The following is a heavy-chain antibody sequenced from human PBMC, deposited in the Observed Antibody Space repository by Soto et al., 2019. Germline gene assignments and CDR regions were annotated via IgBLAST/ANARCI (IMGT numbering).Heavy chain of an antibody. CDR1: GGSISSGGYY. CDR2: MYYSGNS. V-gene: IGHV4-31*03. D-gene: IGHD3-22*01. CDR3: ARDHYYDSSCPFDP. J-gene: IGHJ5*02. Sequence: QVQLQESGPGLVKPSQTLSLTCTVSGGSISSGGYYWSWIRQRPGKGLEWIGFMYYSGNSYYNPSLKSRVTISEDTSKNQFYLNLTAVTAADTAVYYCARDHYYDSSCPFDPWGQGILVTVSS.